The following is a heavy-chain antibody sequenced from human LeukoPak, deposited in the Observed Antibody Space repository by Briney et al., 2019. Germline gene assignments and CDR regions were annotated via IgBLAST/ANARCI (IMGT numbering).Heavy chain of an antibody. CDR1: GFIFSSYW. V-gene: IGHV3-7*03. D-gene: IGHD1-7*01. J-gene: IGHJ4*02. CDR3: ARTGTTFDY. CDR2: IKKDGSER. Sequence: GGCLRLSWAASGFIFSSYWMSWARQDPGKGREWVAKIKKDGSERYYVDSVKGRFSISRDNAKNSLYLQMNSVRAEDTAVYYCARTGTTFDYWGQGTLVTVSS.